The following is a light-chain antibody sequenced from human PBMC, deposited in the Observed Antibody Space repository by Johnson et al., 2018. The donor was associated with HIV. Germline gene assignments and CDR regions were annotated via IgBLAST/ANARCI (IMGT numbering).Light chain of an antibody. CDR1: SSNIGNNY. CDR3: GTWDSSLSADFV. J-gene: IGLJ1*01. Sequence: QSVLTQPPSVSAAPGQKVTISCSGSSSNIGNNYVSWYQQLPGTAPKLLIYENNKRPSGIPDRFSGSKSGTSATLGITGLQTGDEADYYCGTWDSSLSADFVFRTGTEVTVL. V-gene: IGLV1-51*02. CDR2: ENN.